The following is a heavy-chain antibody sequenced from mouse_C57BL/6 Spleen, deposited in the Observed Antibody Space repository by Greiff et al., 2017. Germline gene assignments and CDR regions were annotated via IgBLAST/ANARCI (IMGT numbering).Heavy chain of an antibody. D-gene: IGHD6-1*01. CDR1: GYTFTDYE. V-gene: IGHV1-15*01. CDR3: TRWGRYSLFAY. CDR2: IDPETGGT. J-gene: IGHJ3*01. Sequence: QVQLQQSGAELVRPGASVTLSCKASGYTFTDYEMHWVKQTPVHGLEWIGAIDPETGGTAYNQKFKGKAILTADKSSSTAYMELRSLTSEDSAVYYCTRWGRYSLFAYWGQGTLVTVSA.